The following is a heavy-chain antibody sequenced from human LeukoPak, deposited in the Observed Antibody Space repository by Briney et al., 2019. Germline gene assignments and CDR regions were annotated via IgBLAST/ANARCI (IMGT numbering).Heavy chain of an antibody. J-gene: IGHJ4*02. Sequence: PSETLSLTCTASGGSISSYYWTWIRQPPGKGLEWIGYIYYTGATSYNSSLKSRVTISVDTSKNQFSLKLTSVTAADTAVYYCAKYGGSGWVIDYWGQGTLVTVSS. D-gene: IGHD6-19*01. CDR2: IYYTGAT. CDR3: AKYGGSGWVIDY. V-gene: IGHV4-59*08. CDR1: GGSISSYY.